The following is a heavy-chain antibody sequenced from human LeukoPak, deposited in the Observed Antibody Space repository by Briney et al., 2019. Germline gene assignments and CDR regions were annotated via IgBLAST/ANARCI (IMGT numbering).Heavy chain of an antibody. J-gene: IGHJ4*02. Sequence: ASVKVSCKASGYTFTSYYMHWVRQAPGQGLEWMGWISAYNGNTNYAQKLQGRVTMTTDTSTSTAYMELRSLRSDDTAVYYCARYEAVAGKVNYWGQGTLVTVSS. CDR1: GYTFTSYY. CDR2: ISAYNGNT. D-gene: IGHD6-19*01. V-gene: IGHV1-18*04. CDR3: ARYEAVAGKVNY.